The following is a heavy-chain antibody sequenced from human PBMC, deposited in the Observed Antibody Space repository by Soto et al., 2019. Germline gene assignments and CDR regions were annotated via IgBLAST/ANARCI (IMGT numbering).Heavy chain of an antibody. CDR2: TRNKTNSYTT. CDR3: ARTTWELDKYYYYCSGPDSGVFYI. Sequence: GGSLRLPCAGSGFTLSAHYMDWGRHAPGKGLEWVGRTRNKTNSYTTEYAASVKGRFTISRDDSKNSLYLQMNSLKTEDTAVYYCARTTWELDKYYYYCSGPDSGVFYIRAQGTMVPVSS. J-gene: IGHJ3*02. CDR1: GFTLSAHY. D-gene: IGHD3-22*01. V-gene: IGHV3-72*01.